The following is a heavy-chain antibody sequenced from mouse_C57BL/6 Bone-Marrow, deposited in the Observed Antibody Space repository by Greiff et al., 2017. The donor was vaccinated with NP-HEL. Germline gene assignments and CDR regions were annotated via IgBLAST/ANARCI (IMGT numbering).Heavy chain of an antibody. D-gene: IGHD2-3*01. J-gene: IGHJ2*01. CDR2: INPNNGGT. CDR1: GYTFTDYN. V-gene: IGHV1-18*01. CDR3: ARRGLLENYFDY. Sequence: EVQLQQSGPELVKPGASVKISCKASGYTFTDYNMDWVKQSHGKSLEWIGDINPNNGGTIYNQKFKGKATLTVDKSSSTAYMELRSLTSEDTAVYYCARRGLLENYFDYWGQGTTLTVSS.